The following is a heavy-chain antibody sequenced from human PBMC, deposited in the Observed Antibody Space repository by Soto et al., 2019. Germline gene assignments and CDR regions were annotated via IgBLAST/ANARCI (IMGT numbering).Heavy chain of an antibody. CDR1: GFSLSTSGVS. J-gene: IGHJ4*02. CDR3: ARCTEHSSQYDY. CDR2: ICWHDDK. V-gene: IGHV2-5*01. D-gene: IGHD6-6*01. Sequence: SGPTLVNHTQTLTLTCTFSGFSLSTSGVSVGWIRQPPGKAVEWLALICWHDDKRYSPYLKSRLTITKDTSKIQVVLTMTNIDPVDTATYYCARCTEHSSQYDYWGQGTLVTVSS.